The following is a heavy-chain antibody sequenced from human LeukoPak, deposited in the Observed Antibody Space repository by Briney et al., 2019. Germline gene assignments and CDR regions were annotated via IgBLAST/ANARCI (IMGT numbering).Heavy chain of an antibody. CDR1: GGTFSSYA. Sequence: SVKVSCKASGGTFSSYAISWVRQAPGQGLEWMGGIIPIFGTANYAQKFQGRVTITTDESTSTAYMELSSLRSEDTAVYYCARGVVVPAAMGADYWGRGTLVTVSS. CDR2: IIPIFGTA. V-gene: IGHV1-69*05. D-gene: IGHD2-2*01. CDR3: ARGVVVPAAMGADY. J-gene: IGHJ4*02.